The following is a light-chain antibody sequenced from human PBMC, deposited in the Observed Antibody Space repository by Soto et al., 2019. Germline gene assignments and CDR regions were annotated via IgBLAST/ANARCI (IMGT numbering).Light chain of an antibody. CDR3: AAWDDSLNGPYV. CDR2: SNN. V-gene: IGLV1-44*01. Sequence: VLAQPPSASGTPGQRVTISCSGSSSNIGSNTVNWYQQLPGTAPKLLIYSNNQRPSGVPDRFSGSKSGTSASLAISGLQSEDEADYYCAAWDDSLNGPYVFGTGTKVTVL. J-gene: IGLJ1*01. CDR1: SSNIGSNT.